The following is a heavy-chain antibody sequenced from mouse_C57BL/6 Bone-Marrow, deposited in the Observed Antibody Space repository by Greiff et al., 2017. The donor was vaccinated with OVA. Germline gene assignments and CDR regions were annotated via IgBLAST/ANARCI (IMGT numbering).Heavy chain of an antibody. CDR3: ARQKLRPHDFDV. D-gene: IGHD2-4*01. CDR1: GFTFSSYT. CDR2: ISGGGGNT. Sequence: EVQVVESGGGLVKPGGSLKLSCAASGFTFSSYTMSWVRQTPVKRLEWVATISGGGGNTNYPDSVKGRSTISRDNAKNTLYMQMSRLRSEDTALYCGARQKLRPHDFDVWGTGTTVTVSS. J-gene: IGHJ1*03. V-gene: IGHV5-9*01.